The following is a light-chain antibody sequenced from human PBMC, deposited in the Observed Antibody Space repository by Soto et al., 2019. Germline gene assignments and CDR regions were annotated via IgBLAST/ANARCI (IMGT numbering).Light chain of an antibody. V-gene: IGLV8-61*01. Sequence: QTVVTQEPSFSVSPGRTVTITCGLSSGSVSANYFPTWYQQTPGQAPRTLVYNTNTRSSGVPDRFSGSILGNKAALTITGAQADDESDYYCVLYMGNGIWVFGGGTKLTVL. CDR2: NTN. J-gene: IGLJ3*02. CDR1: SGSVSANYF. CDR3: VLYMGNGIWV.